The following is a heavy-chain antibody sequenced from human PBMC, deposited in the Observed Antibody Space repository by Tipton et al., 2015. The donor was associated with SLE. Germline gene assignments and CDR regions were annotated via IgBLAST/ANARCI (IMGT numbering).Heavy chain of an antibody. CDR2: IYTTGST. Sequence: TLSLTCAVSGYSISSGYYWGWIRQPPGKGLEWIGRIYTTGSTNYNPSLKSRVTMSVDTSKNQFSLKLSSVTAADTAVYYCARGSSWAFDYWGQGTLVTVSS. CDR3: ARGSSWAFDY. D-gene: IGHD6-13*01. V-gene: IGHV4-38-2*01. CDR1: GYSISSGYY. J-gene: IGHJ4*02.